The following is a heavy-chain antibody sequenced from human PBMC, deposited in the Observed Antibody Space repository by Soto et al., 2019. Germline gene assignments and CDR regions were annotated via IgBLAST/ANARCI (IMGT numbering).Heavy chain of an antibody. CDR2: IYYSGST. Sequence: TSETLSLTCTVSGGSISSGDYYWSWIRQPPGKGLEWIGYIYYSGSTYYNPSLKSRVTISVDTSKNQFSLKLSSVTAADTAVYYCARSYDSSGYYDYWGQGTLVTVSS. CDR1: GGSISSGDYY. J-gene: IGHJ4*02. D-gene: IGHD3-22*01. V-gene: IGHV4-30-4*01. CDR3: ARSYDSSGYYDY.